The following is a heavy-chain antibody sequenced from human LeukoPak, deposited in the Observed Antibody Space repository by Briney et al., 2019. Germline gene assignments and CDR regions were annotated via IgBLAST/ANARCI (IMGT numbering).Heavy chain of an antibody. Sequence: PGGSLRLSCAASGFTFSINWMTWVRQAPGKGLEWLANTNPEGGDKYYVDSVKGRFTISRDNAKNSVFLHLNSLRAEDTAVYCCARGGDSFSEAAFWGQGTLVTVSS. CDR3: ARGGDSFSEAAF. J-gene: IGHJ1*01. CDR2: TNPEGGDK. CDR1: GFTFSINW. V-gene: IGHV3-7*01. D-gene: IGHD6-25*01.